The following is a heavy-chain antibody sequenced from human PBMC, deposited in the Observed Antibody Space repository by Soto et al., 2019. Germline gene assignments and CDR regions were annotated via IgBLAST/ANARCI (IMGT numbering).Heavy chain of an antibody. Sequence: ASMKVSCKASGYAFTDYYIHWVRQAPGRGLEWKGWINPNSAGTNYAQKFRGWVTLTRDTSISTAYMELKRLRPDDTAVYYCARGYAGDTILVTYWFDPWGQGTLVTVSS. CDR3: ARGYAGDTILVTYWFDP. J-gene: IGHJ5*02. CDR1: GYAFTDYY. V-gene: IGHV1-2*04. CDR2: INPNSAGT. D-gene: IGHD5-18*01.